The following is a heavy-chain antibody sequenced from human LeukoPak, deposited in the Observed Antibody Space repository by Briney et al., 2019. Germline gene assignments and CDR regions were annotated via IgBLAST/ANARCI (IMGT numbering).Heavy chain of an antibody. Sequence: PGRSLRLSCEASGFTFRSFGFHWVRQAPGKGLEWVALMWFDGTKTYYADSAKGRFSVSRDNSKNTVYLQMNSLRVEDTAVYYCARPQPGAFDIWGQGTRVTVSS. CDR2: MWFDGTKT. V-gene: IGHV3-33*01. CDR1: GFTFRSFG. J-gene: IGHJ3*02. CDR3: ARPQPGAFDI. D-gene: IGHD1-14*01.